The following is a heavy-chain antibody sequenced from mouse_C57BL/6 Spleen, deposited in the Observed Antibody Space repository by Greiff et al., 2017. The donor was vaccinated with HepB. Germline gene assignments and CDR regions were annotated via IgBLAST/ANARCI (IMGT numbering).Heavy chain of an antibody. J-gene: IGHJ2*01. CDR3: ARGGSSGDYFDY. Sequence: EVQLQQSGPELVKPGASVKIPCKASGYTFTDYNMDWVKQSHGKSLEWIGDINPNNGGTNYNQKFKGKATLTVDKSSSTAYMELRSLTSEDTAVYDCARGGSSGDYFDYWGQGTTLTVSS. CDR2: INPNNGGT. V-gene: IGHV1-18*01. D-gene: IGHD1-1*01. CDR1: GYTFTDYN.